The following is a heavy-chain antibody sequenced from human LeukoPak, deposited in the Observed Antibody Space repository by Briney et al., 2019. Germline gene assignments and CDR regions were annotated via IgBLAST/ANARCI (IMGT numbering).Heavy chain of an antibody. J-gene: IGHJ5*02. Sequence: PGGSLRLSCEASGFTVSSNYMSWVRQAPGKGLEWVSVIYSGGSTYYAGSVKGRFTISRDRSNNTLFLQMNSLRAEDTAVYYCASDYPSFHSWGQGTLATVSS. CDR3: ASDYPSFHS. CDR2: IYSGGST. V-gene: IGHV3-53*01. CDR1: GFTVSSNY. D-gene: IGHD3-16*01.